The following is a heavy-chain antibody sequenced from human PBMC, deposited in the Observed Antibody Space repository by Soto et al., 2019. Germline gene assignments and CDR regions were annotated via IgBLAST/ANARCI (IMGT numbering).Heavy chain of an antibody. CDR1: GGSFSGYH. V-gene: IGHV4-34*01. J-gene: IGHJ5*02. D-gene: IGHD6-6*01. CDR2: INPNEDA. Sequence: QVQLQQWGAGLLKPSETLSLTCAVYGGSFSGYHWSWIRQTPGKGLECIGEINPNEDASYNPSLKSRATISGVTSKNQCSLKLTSVTAVDPAVYYCAGGGFSGSSNWFDPWGQGTLVIVSS. CDR3: AGGGFSGSSNWFDP.